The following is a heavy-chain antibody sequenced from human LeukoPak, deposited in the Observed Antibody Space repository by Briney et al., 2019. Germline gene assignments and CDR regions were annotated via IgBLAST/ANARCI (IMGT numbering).Heavy chain of an antibody. CDR2: ISSSSSYI. CDR3: ARARWDSYYDILTGFDY. V-gene: IGHV3-21*01. CDR1: GFTFSSYS. Sequence: HPGGSLRLSCAASGFTFSSYSMNWVRQAPGKGLEWVSSISSSSSYIYYADSVEGRFTISRDNSKNTLCLQMNSLRAEDTAVYYCARARWDSYYDILTGFDYWGQGTLVTVSS. D-gene: IGHD3-9*01. J-gene: IGHJ4*02.